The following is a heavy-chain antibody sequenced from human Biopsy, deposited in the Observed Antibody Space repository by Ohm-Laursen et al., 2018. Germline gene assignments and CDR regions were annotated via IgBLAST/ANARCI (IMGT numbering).Heavy chain of an antibody. D-gene: IGHD3-16*01. CDR1: GFTLSDHN. J-gene: IGHJ4*02. CDR3: TLGGAGFDN. V-gene: IGHV3-72*01. CDR2: TRNNGKTYTK. Sequence: SLRLSCAASGFTLSDHNMDWVRLAPGKGLEWVGRTRNNGKTYTKEYAASVKGRFTISRDDSKNSLYLQMNSLKTEDTAVYYCTLGGAGFDNWGQGTLVTVSS.